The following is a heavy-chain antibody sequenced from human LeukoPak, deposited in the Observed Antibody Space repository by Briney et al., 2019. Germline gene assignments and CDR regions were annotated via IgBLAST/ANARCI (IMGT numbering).Heavy chain of an antibody. Sequence: GGSLRLSCAASGFTFSSYGMHWVRQAPGKGLEWVAVISYDGSNKYYADSVKGRFTISRDNSKNTLYLQMNSLRAEDTAVYYCARDYRPGYGDYSTYWGQGTLVTVSS. D-gene: IGHD4-17*01. J-gene: IGHJ4*02. CDR3: ARDYRPGYGDYSTY. V-gene: IGHV3-30*03. CDR2: ISYDGSNK. CDR1: GFTFSSYG.